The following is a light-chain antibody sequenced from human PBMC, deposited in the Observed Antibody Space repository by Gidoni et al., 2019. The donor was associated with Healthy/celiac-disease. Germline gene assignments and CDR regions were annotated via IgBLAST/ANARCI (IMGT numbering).Light chain of an antibody. CDR2: AAS. CDR3: QKYNSALGT. V-gene: IGKV1-27*01. J-gene: IGKJ1*01. CDR1: QGISNY. Sequence: DIHMTQSPSSLSASVGDRVTITCRASQGISNYLAWYQQKPGKVPKLLIYAASTLQSGVPSRFSGSGSGTEFTLTISSLQPEDVATYYCQKYNSALGTFGQGTKVEIK.